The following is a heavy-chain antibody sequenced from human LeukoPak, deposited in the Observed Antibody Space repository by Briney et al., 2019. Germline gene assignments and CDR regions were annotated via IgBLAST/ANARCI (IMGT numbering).Heavy chain of an antibody. CDR3: ARRGIPTVVTPISNWFDP. V-gene: IGHV4-34*01. J-gene: IGHJ5*02. Sequence: SETLSLTCAVYGGSFSGYYWSWIRQPPGKGLEWVGGINHSGSTNYNPSLKSRVTISGDTSKNQFSLKLSSVTAADTAVYYCARRGIPTVVTPISNWFDPWGQGTLVTVSS. CDR2: INHSGST. D-gene: IGHD4-23*01. CDR1: GGSFSGYY.